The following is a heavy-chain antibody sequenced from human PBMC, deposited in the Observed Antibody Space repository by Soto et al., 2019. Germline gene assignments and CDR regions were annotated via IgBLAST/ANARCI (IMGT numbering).Heavy chain of an antibody. J-gene: IGHJ4*02. Sequence: EVQLLESGGGLVQPGGSLRLSWAASGFTFNHHAMSWVRQAPGKGLEWVSLIRGSGGPTNYADSVKGRFTVSRDNSKNMLFLQMNSLRAEDTAVYYCVKDFRGGYDWTHDWGQGTLVTVSS. CDR3: VKDFRGGYDWTHD. D-gene: IGHD5-12*01. V-gene: IGHV3-23*01. CDR1: GFTFNHHA. CDR2: IRGSGGPT.